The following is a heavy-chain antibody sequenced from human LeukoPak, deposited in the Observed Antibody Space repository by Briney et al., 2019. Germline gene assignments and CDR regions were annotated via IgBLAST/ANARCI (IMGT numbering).Heavy chain of an antibody. CDR2: ISGSGGST. D-gene: IGHD1-26*01. CDR3: AKGIVGATKVFDY. J-gene: IGHJ4*02. CDR1: GFTFSSYA. Sequence: PGGSLRLSCAASGFTFSSYAMSWVRQAPGEGLEWVSAISGSGGSTYYADSVKGRFTISRDNSKNTLYLQMNSLRAEDTAVYYCAKGIVGATKVFDYWGQGTLVTVSS. V-gene: IGHV3-23*01.